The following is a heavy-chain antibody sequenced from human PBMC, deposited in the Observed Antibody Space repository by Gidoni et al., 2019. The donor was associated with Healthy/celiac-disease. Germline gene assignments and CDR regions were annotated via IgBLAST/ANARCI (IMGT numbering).Heavy chain of an antibody. Sequence: EVQLVESGGGLVKPGGSLRLSCAASGFTFSRYSMNWVRQAPGKGLGWVSSISSSSSYIYYADSVKGRFTISRDNAKNSLYLQMNSLRAEDTAVYYCARLGFYDYVWGSYRLGPFDYWGQGTLVTVSS. CDR2: ISSSSSYI. CDR1: GFTFSRYS. CDR3: ARLGFYDYVWGSYRLGPFDY. D-gene: IGHD3-16*02. J-gene: IGHJ4*02. V-gene: IGHV3-21*01.